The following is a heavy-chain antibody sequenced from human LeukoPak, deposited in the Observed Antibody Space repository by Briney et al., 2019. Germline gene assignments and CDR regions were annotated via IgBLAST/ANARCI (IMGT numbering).Heavy chain of an antibody. CDR2: ISYDGSNK. CDR1: GFTFSSYA. V-gene: IGHV3-30-3*01. D-gene: IGHD2-2*01. J-gene: IGHJ4*02. Sequence: PGRSLRLSCAASGFTFSSYAMHWVRQAPGKGLEWVAVISYDGSNKYYADSVKGRFTISGDNSKNTLYLQMNSLRAEDTAVYYCASSMTYYFDYWGQGTLVTVSS. CDR3: ASSMTYYFDY.